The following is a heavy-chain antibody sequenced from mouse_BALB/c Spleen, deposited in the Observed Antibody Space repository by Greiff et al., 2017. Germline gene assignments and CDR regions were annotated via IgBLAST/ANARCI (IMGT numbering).Heavy chain of an antibody. D-gene: IGHD2-1*01. CDR2: ISSGGST. J-gene: IGHJ4*01. CDR1: GFTFSSYA. CDR3: AREGGNYYAMDY. V-gene: IGHV5-6-5*01. Sequence: DVKLVESGGGLVKPGGSLKLSCAASGFTFSSYAMSWVRQTPEKRLEWVASISSGGSTYYPDSVKGRFTISRDNARNILYLQMSSLRSEDTAMYYCAREGGNYYAMDYWGQGTSVTVSS.